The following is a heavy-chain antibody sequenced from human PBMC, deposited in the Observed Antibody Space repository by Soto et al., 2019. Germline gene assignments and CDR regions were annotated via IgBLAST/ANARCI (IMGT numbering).Heavy chain of an antibody. Sequence: EVQLVESGGGLVKPGGSLRLSCAASGFTFSSYSMNWVRQAPGKGLEWVSSISSSSSYIYYADSVKGRFTISRDNAKNSLYLQMNSLRVEDTAVYYCARDLRGPYCCSTSCYRWGQGTLVTVSS. CDR2: ISSSSSYI. CDR1: GFTFSSYS. D-gene: IGHD2-2*01. CDR3: ARDLRGPYCCSTSCYR. J-gene: IGHJ4*02. V-gene: IGHV3-21*01.